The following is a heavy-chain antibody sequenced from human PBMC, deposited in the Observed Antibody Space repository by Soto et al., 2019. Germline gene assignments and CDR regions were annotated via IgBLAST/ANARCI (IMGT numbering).Heavy chain of an antibody. D-gene: IGHD3-10*01. V-gene: IGHV3-74*01. J-gene: IGHJ6*02. CDR2: INSDGSST. CDR3: ARVRGYYYYGMDV. CDR1: GFTFSSYW. Sequence: GGSLRLSCAASGFTFSSYWMHWVRQAPGKGLVWVSRINSDGSSTSYADSVKGRFTISRDNAKNTLYLQMNSLRAEDTAVYYCARVRGYYYYGMDVWGQGTTVTVSS.